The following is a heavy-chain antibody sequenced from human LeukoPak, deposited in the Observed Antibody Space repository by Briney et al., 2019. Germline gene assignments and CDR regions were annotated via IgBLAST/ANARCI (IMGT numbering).Heavy chain of an antibody. Sequence: ASVKVSCKASGYTFTNYYIHWVRQAPGQGLECMGIINPSGGSTSYAQKFQGRVTMTRDMSTSTVHMELSSLRSEDTAVYYCARGGVGATTYVWFDPWGLGTLVTVSS. CDR2: INPSGGST. J-gene: IGHJ5*02. V-gene: IGHV1-46*01. D-gene: IGHD1-26*01. CDR3: ARGGVGATTYVWFDP. CDR1: GYTFTNYY.